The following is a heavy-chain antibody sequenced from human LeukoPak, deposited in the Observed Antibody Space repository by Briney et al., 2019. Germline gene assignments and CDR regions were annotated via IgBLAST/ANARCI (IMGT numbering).Heavy chain of an antibody. D-gene: IGHD6-19*01. CDR2: ISYDGSNK. Sequence: GGSLRLSCAASGFTFSSYGMHWVRQAPGKGLEGVAVISYDGSNKYYADSVKGRFTIPRDNSKNTLYLQMNSLRAEDTAVYYCAPLGIAVAGLDYWGQGTLVTVSS. V-gene: IGHV3-30*03. CDR1: GFTFSSYG. J-gene: IGHJ4*02. CDR3: APLGIAVAGLDY.